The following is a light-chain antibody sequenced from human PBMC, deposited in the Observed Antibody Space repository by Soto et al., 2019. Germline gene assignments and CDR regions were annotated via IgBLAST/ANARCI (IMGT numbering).Light chain of an antibody. CDR1: SSDDGGYNY. J-gene: IGLJ2*01. CDR3: TSYTAGSTLRVL. V-gene: IGLV2-14*01. CDR2: DVS. Sequence: QSVLTQPASVSGSPGQSITISCTGTSSDDGGYNYVSWYQQHPGKAPKLMIYDVSTRPSGVSNRFSGSKSGNTASLTISGLQAEDEADYYCTSYTAGSTLRVLFGGGTKLTVL.